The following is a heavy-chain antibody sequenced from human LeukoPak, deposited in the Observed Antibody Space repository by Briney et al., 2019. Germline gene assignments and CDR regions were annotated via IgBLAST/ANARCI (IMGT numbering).Heavy chain of an antibody. V-gene: IGHV3-21*01. CDR3: VVGANYVDY. Sequence: GGSLRLSCAASGFTFSSYGMSWVRQAPGKGLEWVSSISSSSYIYYADSVKGRFTISRDNAKNSLYLQMNSLRAEDTAVYYCVVGANYVDYWGQGTLVTVSS. CDR1: GFTFSSYG. J-gene: IGHJ4*02. CDR2: ISSSSYI. D-gene: IGHD1-26*01.